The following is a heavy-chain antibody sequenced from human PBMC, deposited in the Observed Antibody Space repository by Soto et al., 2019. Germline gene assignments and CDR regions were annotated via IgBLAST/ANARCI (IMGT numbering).Heavy chain of an antibody. CDR1: GASISNGDCY. J-gene: IGHJ4*02. CDR2: IYYSGSS. Sequence: QVELEESGPGLVKPSQTLSLTCSVYGASISNGDCYWSWIRQPPGKGLEWIGYIYYSGSSDCSPSRKSRVALSVDRAKNQFSLILNSVTAADTAVSYCARVNLVGAGYSFDDWGQGTLVTVSS. V-gene: IGHV4-30-4*01. CDR3: ARVNLVGAGYSFDD. D-gene: IGHD1-26*01.